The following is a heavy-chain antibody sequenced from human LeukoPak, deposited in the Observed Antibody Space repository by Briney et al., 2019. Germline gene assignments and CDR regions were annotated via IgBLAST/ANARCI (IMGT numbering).Heavy chain of an antibody. V-gene: IGHV4-59*01. CDR3: ARPKHYDVLTGYYLNDAFDI. J-gene: IGHJ3*02. CDR1: GGSISTYF. D-gene: IGHD3-9*01. CDR2: VYYSGST. Sequence: SETLSLTCTVSGGSISTYFWSWIRQPPGMGLEWIGYVYYSGSTSYNPSLKSRVTISVDTSRDQFSLRLASVTAADTAVYYCARPKHYDVLTGYYLNDAFDIWGQGTMVTVSS.